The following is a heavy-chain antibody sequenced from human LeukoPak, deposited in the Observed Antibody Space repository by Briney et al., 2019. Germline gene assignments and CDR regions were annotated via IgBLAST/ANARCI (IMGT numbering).Heavy chain of an antibody. Sequence: GGSLRLSCAASGFPFDDYGMTWVRQAPGKGLEWVSGINWNGGSTGYADSVKGRFTISRDNAKNSLYLQMNSLRAEDTAIYYCATYRQVLLPFESWGQGTLVTVSS. J-gene: IGHJ4*02. V-gene: IGHV3-20*04. CDR3: ATYRQVLLPFES. CDR1: GFPFDDYG. D-gene: IGHD2-8*02. CDR2: INWNGGST.